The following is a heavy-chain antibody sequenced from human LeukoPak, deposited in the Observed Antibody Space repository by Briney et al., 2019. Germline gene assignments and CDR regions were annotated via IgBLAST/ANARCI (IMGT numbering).Heavy chain of an antibody. Sequence: PGGSLRLSCAASGFTLRSYGMHWVRQAPGRGLEWVAVIWYEGSDKHYADSVKGRFTISRDNSKNTLHLQLNSLRAEDTAVYYCARGSSSWYYFDYWGQGTLVTVS. CDR1: GFTLRSYG. V-gene: IGHV3-33*01. CDR2: IWYEGSDK. CDR3: ARGSSSWYYFDY. J-gene: IGHJ4*02. D-gene: IGHD6-13*01.